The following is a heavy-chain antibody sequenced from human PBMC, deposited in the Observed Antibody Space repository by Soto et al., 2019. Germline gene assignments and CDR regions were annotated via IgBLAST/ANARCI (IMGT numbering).Heavy chain of an antibody. CDR1: GGSFSGYY. D-gene: IGHD6-13*01. V-gene: IGHV4-34*01. Sequence: SETLSLTCAVYGGSFSGYYWSWIRQPPGKGLEWIGEINHSGSTNYNPSLKSRVTISVDASKNQFSLKLSSVTAADTAVYYCARGESSPYYYYYYMDVWGKGTTVTVSS. CDR3: ARGESSPYYYYYYMDV. J-gene: IGHJ6*03. CDR2: INHSGST.